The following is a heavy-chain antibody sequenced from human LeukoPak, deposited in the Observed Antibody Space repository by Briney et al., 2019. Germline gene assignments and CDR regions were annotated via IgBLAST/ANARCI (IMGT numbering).Heavy chain of an antibody. CDR1: GYTFTSYG. J-gene: IGHJ6*02. CDR3: ARDFETGYYRYYYYYGMDV. D-gene: IGHD3-9*01. V-gene: IGHV1-18*01. CDR2: ISAYNGNT. Sequence: ASVKVSCKPSGYTFTSYGISWVRQAPGQGLEWMGWISAYNGNTNYAQKLQGRVTMTTDTSTSTAYMELRSLRSDDTAVYYCARDFETGYYRYYYYYGMDVWGQGTTVTVSS.